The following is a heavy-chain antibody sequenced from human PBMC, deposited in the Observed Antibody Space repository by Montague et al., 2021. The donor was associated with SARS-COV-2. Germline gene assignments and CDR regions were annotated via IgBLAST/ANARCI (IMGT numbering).Heavy chain of an antibody. D-gene: IGHD3-10*01. V-gene: IGHV4-39*01. CDR3: ARHCVVRGVSAGWFDP. CDR1: DGSISSSSYY. J-gene: IGHJ5*02. CDR2: IYYSGST. Sequence: SETLSLTCTVSDGSISSSSYYWGWIRQPPGKGLEWIGSIYYSGSTYYNPSLKSRVTISVDTSKNQFSLKLSSVAAADTAVYYCARHCVVRGVSAGWFDPWGQGTLVTVSS.